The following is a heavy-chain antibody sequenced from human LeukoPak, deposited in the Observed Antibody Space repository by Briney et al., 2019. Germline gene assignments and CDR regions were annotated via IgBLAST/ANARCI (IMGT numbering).Heavy chain of an antibody. D-gene: IGHD1-7*01. Sequence: ASVKVSCKASGYTFTSYGISWVRQAPGQGLEWMGWISAYNGNTNYAQKLQGRVAMTTDTSTSTAYMELRSLRSDDTAVYYCARLPLELSRFDPWGQGTLVTVSS. CDR3: ARLPLELSRFDP. CDR1: GYTFTSYG. CDR2: ISAYNGNT. V-gene: IGHV1-18*01. J-gene: IGHJ5*02.